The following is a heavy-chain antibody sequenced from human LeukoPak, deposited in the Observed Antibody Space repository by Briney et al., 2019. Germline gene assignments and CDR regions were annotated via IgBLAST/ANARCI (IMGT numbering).Heavy chain of an antibody. CDR2: IYYSGST. J-gene: IGHJ2*01. CDR1: GGSISSGGYY. Sequence: PSQTLSLTCTVSGGSISSGGYYWSWIRQHPGKGLEWIGYIYYSGSTYYNLSLKSRVTISVDTSKNQFSLKLSSVTAADTAVYYCAREGLTTAYWYFDLWGRGTLVTVSS. CDR3: AREGLTTAYWYFDL. D-gene: IGHD4/OR15-4a*01. V-gene: IGHV4-31*03.